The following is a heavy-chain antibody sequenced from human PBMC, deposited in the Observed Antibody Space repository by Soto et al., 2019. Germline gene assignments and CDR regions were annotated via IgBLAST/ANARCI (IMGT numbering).Heavy chain of an antibody. D-gene: IGHD3-22*01. CDR2: ISGSGGST. CDR1: GFVFSSYA. V-gene: IGHV3-23*01. Sequence: PGGSLRLSCAASGFVFSSYAMSWVRQAPGKGLEWVSTISGSGGSTYYADSVKGRFTISRDNSKNTLYLQMSSLRAEDTAVYYWVKSHETYYYDSSGYYSGSYYLDYGAREPWSPSP. CDR3: VKSHETYYYDSSGYYSGSYYLDY. J-gene: IGHJ4*02.